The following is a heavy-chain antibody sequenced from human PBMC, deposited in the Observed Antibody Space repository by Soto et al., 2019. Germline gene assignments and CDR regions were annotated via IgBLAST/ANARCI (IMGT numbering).Heavy chain of an antibody. D-gene: IGHD3-22*01. V-gene: IGHV1-69*06. J-gene: IGHJ6*02. CDR1: GGTFSSYA. Sequence: SVKVSCKASGGTFSSYAISWVRQAPGQGLEWMGGIIPIFGTADYAQKFQGRVTITADKSTSTAYMELSSLRSEDTAVYYCARDENLNYYDSSGYRRDYYGMDVWGQGTTVTVSS. CDR3: ARDENLNYYDSSGYRRDYYGMDV. CDR2: IIPIFGTA.